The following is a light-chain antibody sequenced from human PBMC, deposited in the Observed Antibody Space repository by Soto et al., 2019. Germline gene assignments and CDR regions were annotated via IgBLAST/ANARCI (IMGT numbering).Light chain of an antibody. Sequence: EIVMTQSPATLSVSPGERATLSCRASQSVSSNLAWYQQKPGQAPRLLMSAASTRASDVPARFSGSGSGTEVALTSSSLQSEDFALYYCQQYDTWPRFGQGTKVEIK. CDR1: QSVSSN. CDR2: AAS. J-gene: IGKJ1*01. CDR3: QQYDTWPR. V-gene: IGKV3-15*01.